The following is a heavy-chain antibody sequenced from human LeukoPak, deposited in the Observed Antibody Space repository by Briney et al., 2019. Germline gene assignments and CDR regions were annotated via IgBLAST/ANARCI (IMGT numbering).Heavy chain of an antibody. CDR2: FDPEDGET. V-gene: IGHV1-24*01. J-gene: IGHJ4*02. D-gene: IGHD6-13*01. CDR1: GHTLTELS. Sequence: ASVKVSCKVSGHTLTELSMHWVRQAPGKGLERMGSFDPEDGETICAQKFQGRLTMTEDTSTDTAYMELSSLRSEDTAVYYCATDRWPAPGPFDFWGQGTLVTVSS. CDR3: ATDRWPAPGPFDF.